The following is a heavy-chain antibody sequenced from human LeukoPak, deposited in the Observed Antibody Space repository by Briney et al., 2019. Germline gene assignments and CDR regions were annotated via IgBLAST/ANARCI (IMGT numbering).Heavy chain of an antibody. Sequence: GGSLRLSCAASGFTFDDYAMHWVRQAPGKGLEWVSLVSGGAGRAFYADSVKGRFTISRDNNKKSLYLQMNSLGAEDTALYYCAKGVADYFGSGSYYQYYYYCAMDVWGQGTTVTVSS. V-gene: IGHV3-43*02. CDR1: GFTFDDYA. D-gene: IGHD3-10*01. CDR3: AKGVADYFGSGSYYQYYYYCAMDV. CDR2: VSGGAGRA. J-gene: IGHJ6*02.